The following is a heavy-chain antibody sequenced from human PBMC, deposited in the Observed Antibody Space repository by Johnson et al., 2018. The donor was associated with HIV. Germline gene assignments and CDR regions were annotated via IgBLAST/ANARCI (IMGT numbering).Heavy chain of an antibody. CDR1: GFTFSSYA. D-gene: IGHD1-14*01. CDR3: AKGYWHAFDI. V-gene: IGHV3-23*04. CDR2: ISGSGGTT. J-gene: IGHJ3*02. Sequence: EVQVVESGGGLVQPGGSLRLSCAASGFTFSSYAMSWVRQAPGKGLEWVSAISGSGGTTYYADSVMGRFTISRDNSKNTLYLQVNSLRAEDTAVYYCAKGYWHAFDIWGQGTMVTVSS.